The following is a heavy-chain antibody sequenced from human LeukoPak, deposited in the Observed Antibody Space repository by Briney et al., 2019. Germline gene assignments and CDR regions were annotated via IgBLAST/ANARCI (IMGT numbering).Heavy chain of an antibody. D-gene: IGHD2-15*01. CDR3: ARLRGYCSGGSCYSLSYYFDY. J-gene: IGHJ4*02. V-gene: IGHV4-34*01. CDR2: INHRGGT. Sequence: SETLSLTXAVYGGSFSGYYWSWIRHPPGKGLECSWEINHRGGTNYNPSLKSRVTISVDTSKNQFSLKLSSVTAADTAVYYCARLRGYCSGGSCYSLSYYFDYWGQGTLVTVSS. CDR1: GGSFSGYY.